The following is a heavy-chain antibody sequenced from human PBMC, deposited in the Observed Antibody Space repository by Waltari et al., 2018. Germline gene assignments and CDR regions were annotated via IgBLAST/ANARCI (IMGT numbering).Heavy chain of an antibody. D-gene: IGHD2-21*02. CDR2: INHSGST. V-gene: IGHV4-34*01. J-gene: IGHJ3*02. Sequence: QVQLQQWGAGLLKPSATLSLTCAVYGGSFSGYYWSWLRQPPGKGLEWIGEINHSGSTNYNPSLKSRVTISVDTSKNQFSLKLSSVTAADTAVYYCARGAMVVTPTMAFDIWGQGTMVTVSS. CDR3: ARGAMVVTPTMAFDI. CDR1: GGSFSGYY.